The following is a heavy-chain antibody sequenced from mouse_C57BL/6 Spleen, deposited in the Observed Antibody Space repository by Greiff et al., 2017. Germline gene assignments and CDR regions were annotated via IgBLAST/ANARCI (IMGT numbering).Heavy chain of an antibody. J-gene: IGHJ4*01. CDR2: ISSGSSTI. Sequence: DVMLVESGGGLVKPGGSLKLSCAASGFTFSDYGMHWVRQAPEKGLEWVAYISSGSSTIYYADTVKGRFTISRDNAKNTLFLQMTSLRSEDTAMYYCARRSKDAMDYWGQGTSVTVSS. CDR3: ARRSKDAMDY. V-gene: IGHV5-17*01. CDR1: GFTFSDYG. D-gene: IGHD1-3*01.